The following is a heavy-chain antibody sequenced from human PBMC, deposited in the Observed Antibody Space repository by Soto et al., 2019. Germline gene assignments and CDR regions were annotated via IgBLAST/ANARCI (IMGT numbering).Heavy chain of an antibody. CDR3: AREWVGESI. V-gene: IGHV3-48*01. CDR2: ISSGGIDT. J-gene: IGHJ3*02. D-gene: IGHD3-10*01. CDR1: GFTFSSYA. Sequence: EVQLVESGGGLVQTGGSLRLSCAASGFTFSSYAMIWVRQAPGKGLEWVSKISSGGIDTYYADSVKGRFTTSRDNAKSTLHLQMNSMRAEDSAVYYFAREWVGESIWGQGTMVTVSS.